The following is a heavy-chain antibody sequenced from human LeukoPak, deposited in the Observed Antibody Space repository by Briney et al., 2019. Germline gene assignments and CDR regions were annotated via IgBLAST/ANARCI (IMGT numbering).Heavy chain of an antibody. CDR2: ISNSGSPI. V-gene: IGHV3-48*03. D-gene: IGHD2-2*01. CDR1: GFTFSSYE. Sequence: GGSLRLSCAASGFTFSSYEMNWIRQAPGKGLEWVSYISNSGSPIYYADSVKGRFTISRDNAKNSLYLQMNSLRAEDTAVYYCARKYCSSTSCLFDYWGQGTLVTVSS. J-gene: IGHJ4*02. CDR3: ARKYCSSTSCLFDY.